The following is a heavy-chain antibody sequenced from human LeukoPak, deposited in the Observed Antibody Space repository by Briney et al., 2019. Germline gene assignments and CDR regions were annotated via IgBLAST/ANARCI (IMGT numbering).Heavy chain of an antibody. CDR1: GGSIGTYY. J-gene: IGHJ3*02. CDR2: IYYSVST. Sequence: PSETLSLTCTVSGGSIGTYYWNWARQSPGKGLEWIGYIYYSVSTGYNPSLKSRVPISVDPSENQLSLKLSSVTPADTAVYYCARAQSGTYAFDIWGQGTMVTVSS. V-gene: IGHV4-59*01. CDR3: ARAQSGTYAFDI. D-gene: IGHD1-1*01.